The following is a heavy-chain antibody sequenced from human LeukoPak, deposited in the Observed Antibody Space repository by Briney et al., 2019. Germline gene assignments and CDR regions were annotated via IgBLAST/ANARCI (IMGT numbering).Heavy chain of an antibody. D-gene: IGHD1-26*01. V-gene: IGHV5-51*01. Sequence: GESLKISCEASGHSFTXHWIGWVRQMPGXXXXXXXIXXXXXSXXXXXXXXXXXXTXXXXKSISTAYLQWRSLKASDTAMYYCARRRYSGSPNWFDPWGQGTLVTVSS. CDR2: XXXXXSXX. J-gene: IGHJ5*02. CDR1: GHSFTXHW. CDR3: ARRRYSGSPNWFDP.